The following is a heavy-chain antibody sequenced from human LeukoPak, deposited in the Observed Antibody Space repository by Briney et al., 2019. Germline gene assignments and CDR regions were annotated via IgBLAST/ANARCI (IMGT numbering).Heavy chain of an antibody. J-gene: IGHJ4*02. CDR1: GFTFSSNA. CDR2: ISYDGSNK. CDR3: ATGGKFDFWSGYHIDN. D-gene: IGHD3-3*01. V-gene: IGHV3-30*04. Sequence: TGGSLRLSCEVSGFTFSSNAMHWVRQAPGKGLEWVAVISYDGSNKNLADSVKGRFTVSRDNSKHTLYLHMNSLRSDDTAMYYCATGGKFDFWSGYHIDNWGQGTLVTVSS.